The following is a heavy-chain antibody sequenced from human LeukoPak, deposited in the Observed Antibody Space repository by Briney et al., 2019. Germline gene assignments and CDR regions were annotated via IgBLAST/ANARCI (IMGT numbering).Heavy chain of an antibody. Sequence: TSETLSLTCIVSGYSISSGYYWGWIRQPPGKGLEWIGSIYYSGSTYYNPSLKSRVTISVDTSKNQFSLKLSSVTAADTAVYYCARHLGYFDYWGQGTLVTVSS. D-gene: IGHD1-26*01. CDR3: ARHLGYFDY. CDR1: GYSISSGYY. CDR2: IYYSGST. J-gene: IGHJ4*02. V-gene: IGHV4-38-2*02.